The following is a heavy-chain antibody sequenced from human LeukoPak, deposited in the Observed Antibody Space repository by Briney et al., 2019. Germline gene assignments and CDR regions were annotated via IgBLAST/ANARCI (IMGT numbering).Heavy chain of an antibody. CDR3: ARAGHVITMIVVLDAFDI. D-gene: IGHD3-22*01. J-gene: IGHJ3*02. V-gene: IGHV3-48*03. Sequence: SGGSLRLSCAASGFTFSSYEMNWVRQAPGKGLEWLSYISSSGSTIYYADSVKGRFTISRDNAKGSLYLQMNTLRAEDTAVYYCARAGHVITMIVVLDAFDIWGQGTMVTVSS. CDR2: ISSSGSTI. CDR1: GFTFSSYE.